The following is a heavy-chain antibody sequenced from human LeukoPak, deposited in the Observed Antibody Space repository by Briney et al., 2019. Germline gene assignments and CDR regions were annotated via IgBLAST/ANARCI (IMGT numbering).Heavy chain of an antibody. CDR3: AREEPYYYDSSGYI. CDR1: GFTVSSNY. J-gene: IGHJ4*02. D-gene: IGHD3-22*01. CDR2: IYSGGST. V-gene: IGHV3-66*01. Sequence: QPGGSLRLSCAASGFTVSSNYMSWVRQAPGKGLEWVSVIYSGGSTYYADSVKGRFTISRDNSKNTLYLQMNSLRAEDTAVYYCAREEPYYYDSSGYIWGQGTLVTVSS.